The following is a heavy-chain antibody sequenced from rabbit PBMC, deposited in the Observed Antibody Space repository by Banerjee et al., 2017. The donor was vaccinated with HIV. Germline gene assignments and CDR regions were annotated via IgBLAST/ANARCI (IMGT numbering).Heavy chain of an antibody. V-gene: IGHV1S40*01. CDR3: ARTTWSRTGYGSDL. CDR2: IGTTTGTT. J-gene: IGHJ3*01. CDR1: GFDLSSYYY. Sequence: QSLEESGGDLVKPGASLTLTCTASGFDLSSYYYMCWVRQAPGKGLELIACIGTTTGTTWYASWAKGRFTISKTSSTTVTLQMTSLTAADTATYFCARTTWSRTGYGSDLWGQGTLVTVS. D-gene: IGHD1-1*01.